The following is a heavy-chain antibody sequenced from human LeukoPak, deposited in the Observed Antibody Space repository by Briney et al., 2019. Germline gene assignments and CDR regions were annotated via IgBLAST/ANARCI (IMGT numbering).Heavy chain of an antibody. J-gene: IGHJ4*02. CDR3: ARPRSGSYYYDY. Sequence: SETLSLTCTVSGGSISSSSYYWGWISQPPGKGLEWIGSIYYSGSTYYNPSLKSRVTISVDTSKNQFSLKLSSVTAADTAVYYCARPRSGSYYYDYWGQGTLVTVSS. CDR1: GGSISSSSYY. D-gene: IGHD1-26*01. CDR2: IYYSGST. V-gene: IGHV4-39*01.